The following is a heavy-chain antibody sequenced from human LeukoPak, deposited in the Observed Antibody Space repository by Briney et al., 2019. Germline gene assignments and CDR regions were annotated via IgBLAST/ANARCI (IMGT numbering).Heavy chain of an antibody. V-gene: IGHV3-20*04. CDR1: GFTFDDYA. CDR2: INWNGGDT. Sequence: PAGSLRLSCAASGFTFDDYAMNWVRQGPGKGLEWVSGINWNGGDTAYADSVKGRFTISRDNAKNSLHLQMNSLGVEDTALYYCARVKGGATTDYWGQGTLVTVSS. J-gene: IGHJ4*02. D-gene: IGHD1-26*01. CDR3: ARVKGGATTDY.